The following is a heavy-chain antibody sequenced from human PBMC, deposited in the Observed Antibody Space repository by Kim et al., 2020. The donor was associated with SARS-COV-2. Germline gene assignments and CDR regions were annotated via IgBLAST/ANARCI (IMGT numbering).Heavy chain of an antibody. CDR2: ISSSGSTI. D-gene: IGHD5-12*01. Sequence: GGSLRLSCAASGFTFSSYEMNWVRQAPGKGLEWVSYISSSGSTIYYADSVKGRFTISRDNAKNSLYLQMNSLRAEDTAVYYCARDSGGYSGYDSIWYFDLWGRGTLVTVSS. CDR3: ARDSGGYSGYDSIWYFDL. V-gene: IGHV3-48*03. J-gene: IGHJ2*01. CDR1: GFTFSSYE.